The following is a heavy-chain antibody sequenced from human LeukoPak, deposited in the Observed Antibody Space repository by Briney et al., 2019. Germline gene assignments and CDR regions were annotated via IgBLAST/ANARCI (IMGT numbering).Heavy chain of an antibody. CDR2: VSSSSSYI. D-gene: IGHD2-2*01. CDR1: GFTFSSYS. Sequence: GGSLRLSCAASGFTFSSYSMNWVRQAPGKGLEWVSSVSSSSSYIYYADSVKGRFTISRDNAKNSLYLQMNSLRAEDTAVYYCARHLLGYCSSTSCNNGGYWGQGTLVTVSS. V-gene: IGHV3-21*01. CDR3: ARHLLGYCSSTSCNNGGY. J-gene: IGHJ4*02.